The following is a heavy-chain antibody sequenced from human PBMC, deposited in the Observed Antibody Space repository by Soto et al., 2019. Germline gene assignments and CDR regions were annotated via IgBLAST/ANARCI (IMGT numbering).Heavy chain of an antibody. CDR1: GYSISSGYY. V-gene: IGHV4-38-2*01. CDR3: AVGYCSGARCSEEYFQH. CDR2: IYHSGST. J-gene: IGHJ1*01. D-gene: IGHD2-2*01. Sequence: SETLSLTCAVSGYSISSGYYWAWIRQPPGKGLEWIGTIYHSGSTFHNPSLKSRVTISVDTSKNQFSLRRSSVTAADTAEYYCAVGYCSGARCSEEYFQHWGQGTLVTVSS.